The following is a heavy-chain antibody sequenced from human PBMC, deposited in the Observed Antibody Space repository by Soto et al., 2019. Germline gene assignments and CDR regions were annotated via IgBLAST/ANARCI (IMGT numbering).Heavy chain of an antibody. J-gene: IGHJ6*02. V-gene: IGHV3-53*01. D-gene: IGHD1-20*01. CDR3: ARGINPPDYYYYGMDV. CDR1: GFTVSSNY. CDR2: IYSGGST. Sequence: HPGGSLRLSCAASGFTVSSNYMSWVRQAPGKGLEWVSVIYSGGSTYYADSVKGRFTISRDNSKNTLYLQMNSLRAEDTAVYYCARGINPPDYYYYGMDVWGQGTTVTVSS.